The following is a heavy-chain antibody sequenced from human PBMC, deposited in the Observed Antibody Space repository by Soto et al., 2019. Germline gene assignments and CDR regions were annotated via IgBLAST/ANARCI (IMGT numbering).Heavy chain of an antibody. CDR3: ARDRVAPPRTSYYGWDA. V-gene: IGHV4-4*02. Sequence: SETLSLTCAVSGGSISSFNWWSWIRQTPGKGLEWIGEIYHSGTTNYNPSLKSRATISVDKSKNHFSLKLTSVTAADTAVYYCARDRVAPPRTSYYGWDAWGQGTTVTVS. CDR2: IYHSGTT. J-gene: IGHJ6*02. CDR1: GGSISSFNW.